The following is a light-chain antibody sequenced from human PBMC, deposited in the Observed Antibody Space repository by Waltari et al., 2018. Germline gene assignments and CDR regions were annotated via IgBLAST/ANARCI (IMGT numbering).Light chain of an antibody. J-gene: IGKJ1*01. V-gene: IGKV1-39*01. CDR3: QQSYSTPWT. Sequence: DIQMTHSPSSLSASVGDTVTITCRPSQSISSYLNWYQQKPGKAPKLLIYAASSLQSGVPSRFSGSGSGTDFTLTISSLQPEDFATYYCQQSYSTPWTFGQGTKVEIK. CDR1: QSISSY. CDR2: AAS.